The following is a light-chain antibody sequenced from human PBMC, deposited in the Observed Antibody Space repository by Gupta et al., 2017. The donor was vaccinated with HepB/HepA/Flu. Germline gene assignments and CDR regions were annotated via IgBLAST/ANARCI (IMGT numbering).Light chain of an antibody. CDR1: RSNIGTNT. CDR2: SNY. CDR3: AAWDDSLNGVV. V-gene: IGLV1-44*01. J-gene: IGLJ2*01. Sequence: QSVLTQPPSASGTPGQRVTISCSGSRSNIGTNTVNWYQQLPGTAPKLLIYSNYERPSGVPDRLSGSKSGTSASLAISGLQSEDEANYYCAAWDDSLNGVVFGGGTKLTVL.